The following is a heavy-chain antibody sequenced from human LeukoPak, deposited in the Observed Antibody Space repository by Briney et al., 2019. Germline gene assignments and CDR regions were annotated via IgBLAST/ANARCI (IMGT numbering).Heavy chain of an antibody. D-gene: IGHD2-2*01. Sequence: ASVKVSCKASGGTFSSYAISWVRQAPGQGLEWMGRIIPILGIANYAQKFQGRVTITADKSTSTAHMELSSLRSEDTAVYYCARQSAYCSSTSCWNYWGQGTLVTVSS. CDR2: IIPILGIA. J-gene: IGHJ4*02. CDR1: GGTFSSYA. V-gene: IGHV1-69*04. CDR3: ARQSAYCSSTSCWNY.